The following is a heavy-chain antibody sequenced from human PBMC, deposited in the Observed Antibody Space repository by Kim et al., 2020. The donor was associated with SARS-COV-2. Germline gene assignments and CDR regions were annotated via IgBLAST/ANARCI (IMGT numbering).Heavy chain of an antibody. D-gene: IGHD3-10*01. J-gene: IGHJ4*02. CDR3: ARDYKRVRGVIDY. V-gene: IGHV1-18*01. Sequence: YAQKRQGRVTMTTDTSTSTAYMELRSLRSDDTAVYYCARDYKRVRGVIDYWGQGTLVTVSS.